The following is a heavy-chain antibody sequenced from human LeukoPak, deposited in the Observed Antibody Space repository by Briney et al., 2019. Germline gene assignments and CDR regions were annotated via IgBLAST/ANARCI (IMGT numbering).Heavy chain of an antibody. J-gene: IGHJ4*02. CDR2: IYYSGST. Sequence: SETLSLTCTVSGGSISSYYWSWIRQPPGKGLEWIGYIYYSGSTNYNPSLKGRVTISVDTSKNQFSLKLSSVTAADTAVYYCARVADYYDSSGYYPIDYWGQGTLVTVSS. D-gene: IGHD3-22*01. CDR1: GGSISSYY. CDR3: ARVADYYDSSGYYPIDY. V-gene: IGHV4-59*01.